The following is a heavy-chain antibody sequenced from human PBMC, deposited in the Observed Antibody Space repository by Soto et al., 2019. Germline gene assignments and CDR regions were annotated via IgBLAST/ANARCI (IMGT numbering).Heavy chain of an antibody. CDR2: IYYSGST. Sequence: SETLSLTCTVSGGSIGSYYWSWIRQPPGKGLEWIGYIYYSGSTNYNPSLKSRVTISVDTSKNQFSLKLSSVTAADTAVYYCARLTFGGYWFDPWGQGTLVTVSS. D-gene: IGHD3-16*01. V-gene: IGHV4-59*01. J-gene: IGHJ5*02. CDR3: ARLTFGGYWFDP. CDR1: GGSIGSYY.